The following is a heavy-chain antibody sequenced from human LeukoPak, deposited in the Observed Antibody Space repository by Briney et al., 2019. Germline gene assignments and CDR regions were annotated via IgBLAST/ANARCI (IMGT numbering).Heavy chain of an antibody. Sequence: SETLSLTCTVSGGSISSGGYYWSWIRQPPGKGLEWIGYIYHSGSTYYNPSLKSRVTISVDRSKNQFSLKLSSVTAADTAVYYCARVPRILGYCSSTSCPQVFHFDYWGQGTLVTVSS. CDR2: IYHSGST. CDR3: ARVPRILGYCSSTSCPQVFHFDY. D-gene: IGHD2-2*01. V-gene: IGHV4-30-2*01. CDR1: GGSISSGGYY. J-gene: IGHJ4*02.